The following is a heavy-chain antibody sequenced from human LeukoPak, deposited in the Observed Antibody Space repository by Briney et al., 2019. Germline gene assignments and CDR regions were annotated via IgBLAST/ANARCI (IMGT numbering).Heavy chain of an antibody. D-gene: IGHD2-21*02. CDR1: GGTFSSYA. CDR2: IIPIFGIA. V-gene: IGHV1-69*04. Sequence: SVKVSCKASGGTFSSYAISWVRQAPGQGLEWMGRIIPIFGIANYAQKFQGRVMITADKSTSTAYMELSSLRSEDTAVYYCASSRDVLTGVFDYWGQGTLVTVSS. J-gene: IGHJ4*02. CDR3: ASSRDVLTGVFDY.